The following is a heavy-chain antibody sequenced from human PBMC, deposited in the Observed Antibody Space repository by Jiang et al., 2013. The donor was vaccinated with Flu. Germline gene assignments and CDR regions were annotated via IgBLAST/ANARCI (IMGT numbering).Heavy chain of an antibody. CDR2: SYYSGST. CDR3: VRVKKYYYDSSGTDEY. Sequence: GPGLVKPSETLSLTCTVSGGSVSSGSYYWSWIRQPPGKGLEWIGYSYYSGSTNYNPSLKSRVTISVDTSKNQFSLKLSSVTAADTAVYYCVRVKKYYYDSSGTDEYWGQGTLVTVSS. D-gene: IGHD3-22*01. V-gene: IGHV4-61*01. CDR1: GGSVSSGSYY. J-gene: IGHJ4*02.